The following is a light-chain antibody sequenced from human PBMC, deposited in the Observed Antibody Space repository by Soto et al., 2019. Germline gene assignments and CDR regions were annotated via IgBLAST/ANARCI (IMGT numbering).Light chain of an antibody. CDR3: SSDAGRNGRGV. Sequence: QSALTQPPAASWSPVQSVTISCTGPSSDVGGYNYVSWYQHQPGKAPKLMIYEVNKRHSGVSDRFSGSKSGNTASLTVSGLQAEEEADCYFSSDAGRNGRGVFGGGTKLTVL. J-gene: IGLJ2*01. CDR1: SSDVGGYNY. V-gene: IGLV2-8*01. CDR2: EVN.